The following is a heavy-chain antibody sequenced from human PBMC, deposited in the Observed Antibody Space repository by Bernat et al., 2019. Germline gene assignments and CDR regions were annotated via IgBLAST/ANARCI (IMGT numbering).Heavy chain of an antibody. Sequence: QVQLVESGGGVVQPGRSLRLSCAASGFTFSSYAMHWVRQAPGKGLEWVAVISYDGNNKYYADSVKGRFTISRDNSKNTLYLQMNSLRAEDTAVYYCARVPGGWPYFDYWGQGALVTVSA. CDR2: ISYDGNNK. D-gene: IGHD6-19*01. CDR3: ARVPGGWPYFDY. CDR1: GFTFSSYA. V-gene: IGHV3-30-3*01. J-gene: IGHJ4*02.